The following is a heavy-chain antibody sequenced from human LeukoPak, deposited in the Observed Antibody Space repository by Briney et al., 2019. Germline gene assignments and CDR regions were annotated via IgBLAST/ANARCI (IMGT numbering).Heavy chain of an antibody. Sequence: SETLSLTCTVSGGSISSYYWSWIRQPAGKGLEWIGRIYTSGSTNYNPSLKSRVTMSVDTSKNQFSLRLSSVTAADTAVYYCARDTPCSGGSCYLVPWFDPWGQGTLVTVSS. CDR1: GGSISSYY. V-gene: IGHV4-4*07. CDR2: IYTSGST. J-gene: IGHJ5*02. CDR3: ARDTPCSGGSCYLVPWFDP. D-gene: IGHD2-15*01.